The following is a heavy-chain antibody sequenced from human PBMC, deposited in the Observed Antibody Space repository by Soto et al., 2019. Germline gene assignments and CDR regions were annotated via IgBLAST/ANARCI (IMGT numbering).Heavy chain of an antibody. CDR1: GFTFSSYG. CDR2: IWYDGSNK. V-gene: IGHV3-33*01. CDR3: ARALRRSGFDY. J-gene: IGHJ4*02. D-gene: IGHD1-26*01. Sequence: QAGGSLRLSCAASGFTFSSYGMHWVRQAPGKGLEWVAVIWYDGSNKYYADSVKGRFTISRDNSKNTLYLQMNSLRAEDTAVYYCARALRRSGFDYWGQGTLVTVSS.